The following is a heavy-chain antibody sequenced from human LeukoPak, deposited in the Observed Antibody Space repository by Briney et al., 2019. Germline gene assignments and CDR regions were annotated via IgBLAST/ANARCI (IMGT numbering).Heavy chain of an antibody. J-gene: IGHJ3*02. CDR3: ARGVVPAANDAFDI. CDR2: ISAYNGNT. CDR1: GYTFTSYG. V-gene: IGHV1-18*01. D-gene: IGHD2-2*01. Sequence: ASVKVSCKTSGYTFTSYGISWVRQAPGQELEWMGWISAYNGNTNYAQKLQGRVTMTTDTSTSTAYMELRSLRSDDTAVYFCARGVVPAANDAFDIWGQGTMVTVSS.